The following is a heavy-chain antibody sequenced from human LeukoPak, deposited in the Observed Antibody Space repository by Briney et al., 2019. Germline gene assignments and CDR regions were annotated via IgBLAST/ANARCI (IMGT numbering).Heavy chain of an antibody. CDR3: AKDFRDGGFDY. D-gene: IGHD5-24*01. V-gene: IGHV3-30*18. CDR2: ISYDGSNK. Sequence: GGSLRLSCVASGFTFRDYWMTWVRQAPGKGLEWVAIISYDGSNKYYADSVKGRFTISRDNSKNTLYLQMNSLRAEDTAVYYCAKDFRDGGFDYWGQGTLVTVSS. J-gene: IGHJ4*02. CDR1: GFTFRDYW.